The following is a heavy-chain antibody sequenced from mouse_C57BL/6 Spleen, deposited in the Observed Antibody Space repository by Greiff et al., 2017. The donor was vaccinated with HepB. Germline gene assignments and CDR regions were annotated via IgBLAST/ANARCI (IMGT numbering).Heavy chain of an antibody. D-gene: IGHD1-1*01. CDR1: GYTFTDYY. CDR3: ARPGYYYGSKGWYFDV. J-gene: IGHJ1*03. CDR2: INPNNGGT. V-gene: IGHV1-26*01. Sequence: VQLQQSGPELVKPGASVKISCKASGYTFTDYYMNWVKQSHGKSLEWIGDINPNNGGTSYNQKFKGKATLTVDKSSSTAYMELRSLTSEDSAVYYCARPGYYYGSKGWYFDVWGTGTTVTVSS.